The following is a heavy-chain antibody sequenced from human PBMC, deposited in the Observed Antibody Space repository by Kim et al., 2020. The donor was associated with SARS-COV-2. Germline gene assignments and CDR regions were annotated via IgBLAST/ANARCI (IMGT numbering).Heavy chain of an antibody. V-gene: IGHV1-46*01. Sequence: ASVKVSCKASGYTFTSYYMHWVRQAPGQGLEWMGIINPSGGSTSYAQKFQGRVTMTRDTSTSTVYMELSSLRSEDTAVYYCAARSGSYVTFDYWGQGTLVTVSS. CDR2: INPSGGST. D-gene: IGHD1-26*01. CDR3: AARSGSYVTFDY. J-gene: IGHJ4*02. CDR1: GYTFTSYY.